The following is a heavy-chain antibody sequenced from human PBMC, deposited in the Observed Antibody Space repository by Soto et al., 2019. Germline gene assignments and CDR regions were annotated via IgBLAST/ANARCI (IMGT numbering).Heavy chain of an antibody. Sequence: ESGPTLFNPTQTLTLTCTFSGFSRSTSGMRVSWIRQPPGKALEWLARIDWDDDKFYNTSLKTRLTISKYSSKNQVVLTMTNMDPVDTAPYYCAGMFHCSGGTCTFDYCRQGALVTVSS. CDR3: AGMFHCSGGTCTFDY. CDR2: IDWDDDK. D-gene: IGHD2-15*01. CDR1: GFSRSTSGMR. V-gene: IGHV2-70*04. J-gene: IGHJ4*02.